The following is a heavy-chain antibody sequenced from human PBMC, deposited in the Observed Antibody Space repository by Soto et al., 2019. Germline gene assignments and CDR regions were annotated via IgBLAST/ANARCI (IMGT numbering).Heavy chain of an antibody. CDR1: GGSISSGGYS. Sequence: QLQLQESGSGLVKPSQTLSLTCAVSGGSISSGGYSWSWIRQPPGKGLEWIGYIYHSGSTYYNPSLKSRGTISVDRSKNQFSLKLSSVTAADTAVYYCARGYYDYVWGSWYGMDVWGQGTTVTVSS. D-gene: IGHD3-16*01. V-gene: IGHV4-30-2*01. CDR3: ARGYYDYVWGSWYGMDV. CDR2: IYHSGST. J-gene: IGHJ6*02.